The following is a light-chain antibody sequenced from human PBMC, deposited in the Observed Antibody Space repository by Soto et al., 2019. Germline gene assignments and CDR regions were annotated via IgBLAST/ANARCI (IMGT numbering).Light chain of an antibody. CDR1: QSVSSN. V-gene: IGKV3-15*01. CDR2: GAS. CDR3: QQYNNWPPDT. Sequence: EIVMTQSPATLSVSPGERATLSCGASQSVSSNLAWYHQKPGQAPRLLIYGASTRATGIPARFSGSGSGTEFTLTISSLQSEDFAVYYCQQYNNWPPDTFGQGTRLEIK. J-gene: IGKJ5*01.